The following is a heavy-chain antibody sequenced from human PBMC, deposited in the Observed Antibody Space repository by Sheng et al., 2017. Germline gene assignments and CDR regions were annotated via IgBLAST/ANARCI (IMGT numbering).Heavy chain of an antibody. CDR1: GGTFSSYT. J-gene: IGHJ4*02. Sequence: QVQLVQSGAEVKKPGSSVKVSCKASGGTFSSYTISWVRQAPGQGLEWMGRIIPILGIANYAQKFQGRVTITADKSTSTAYMELSSLRSEDTAVYYCARVLRLGELSLSDWGQGTLVTVSS. V-gene: IGHV1-69*02. D-gene: IGHD3-16*02. CDR3: ARVLRLGELSLSD. CDR2: IIPILGIA.